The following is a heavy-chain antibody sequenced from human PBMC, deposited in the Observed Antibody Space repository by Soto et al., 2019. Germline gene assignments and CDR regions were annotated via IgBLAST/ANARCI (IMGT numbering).Heavy chain of an antibody. CDR2: INPSGGGT. CDR1: GYTFSSYY. J-gene: IGHJ4*02. CDR3: ARYDYNGYYFDY. V-gene: IGHV1-46*01. D-gene: IGHD4-4*01. Sequence: QVQLVQSGAEVKKPGASVKVSCKASGYTFSSYYMHWVRQAPGQGYEWMGIINPSGGGTTYAQKCQGGVTMTRDTSTSTVYMELSSLRSEDTAVYYCARYDYNGYYFDYWGQGTLVTVSS.